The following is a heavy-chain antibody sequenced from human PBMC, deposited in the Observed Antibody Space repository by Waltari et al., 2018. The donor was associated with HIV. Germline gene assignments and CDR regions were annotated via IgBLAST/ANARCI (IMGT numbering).Heavy chain of an antibody. CDR1: GYTLTELS. CDR2: FDPEEGET. CDR3: ATAYDSSGDYYYGMDV. V-gene: IGHV1-24*01. D-gene: IGHD3-22*01. Sequence: QVQLVQSGAEVKKPGASVKVSCKVSGYTLTELSMHWVRQAPAKGLEWMGGFDPEEGETIYAQKFQGSSTRTEDTSTDPAYMELSSLRSEDTAVYYCATAYDSSGDYYYGMDVWGQGTTVTVSS. J-gene: IGHJ6*02.